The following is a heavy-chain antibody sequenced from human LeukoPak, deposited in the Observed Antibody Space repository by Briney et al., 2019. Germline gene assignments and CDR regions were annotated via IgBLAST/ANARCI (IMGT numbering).Heavy chain of an antibody. CDR3: VREDTPATANY. J-gene: IGHJ4*02. D-gene: IGHD2-21*02. Sequence: GGSLRLSCAASGFNFANHAMSGVRQTAGKGLEWVSAISGGGDITYYADSVKGRFTISRDNSKDTLFLQMHSLRPGDTAVYYCVREDTPATANYWGQGTLVTISS. V-gene: IGHV3-23*01. CDR1: GFNFANHA. CDR2: ISGGGDIT.